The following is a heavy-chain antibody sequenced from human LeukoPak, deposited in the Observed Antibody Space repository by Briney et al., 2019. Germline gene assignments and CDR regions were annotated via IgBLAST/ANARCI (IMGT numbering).Heavy chain of an antibody. J-gene: IGHJ4*02. V-gene: IGHV3-74*01. CDR1: GFTFSSYR. CDR3: AREADYDFWSGYRLDY. Sequence: GGSLRLSCAASGFTFSSYRMHWVRQAPGKGLVWVSRINSDGSSTSYADSVKGRFTISRDNAKNTLYLQMNSLRAEDTAVYYCAREADYDFWSGYRLDYWGQGTLVTVSS. CDR2: INSDGSST. D-gene: IGHD3-3*01.